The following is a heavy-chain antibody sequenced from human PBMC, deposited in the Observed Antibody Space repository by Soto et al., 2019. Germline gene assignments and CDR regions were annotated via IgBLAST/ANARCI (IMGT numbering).Heavy chain of an antibody. CDR2: IYWDDDK. J-gene: IGHJ4*02. D-gene: IGHD2-21*01. CDR1: AFSLSTSGVG. Sequence: QITLKESGPTLVTRTETLTLTCTFSAFSLSTSGVGVGWIRQPPGKALEWLTFIYWDDDKRYSPSLKSRLTITKDTSKNQVVLTMTNMDPVDTATYYCARLVAAGITYYFDSWGQGTLVTVSS. CDR3: ARLVAAGITYYFDS. V-gene: IGHV2-5*02.